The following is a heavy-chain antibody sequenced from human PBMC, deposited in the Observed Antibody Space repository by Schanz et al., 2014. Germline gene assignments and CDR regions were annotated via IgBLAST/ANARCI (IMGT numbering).Heavy chain of an antibody. CDR3: ARGTRERLLLRSWQFAFDI. J-gene: IGHJ3*02. Sequence: QVQLQESGPGLLKPSETLSLTCVVSRHSFSSSNWWGWIRQPPGKGLEWIGYIYYSGNIYCNSSLKSRVTMSVDTSKIQISLKLRSVTAADTAVYYCARGTRERLLLRSWQFAFDIWGQGTMVTVSS. D-gene: IGHD3-22*01. CDR1: RHSFSSSNW. V-gene: IGHV4-28*05. CDR2: IYYSGNI.